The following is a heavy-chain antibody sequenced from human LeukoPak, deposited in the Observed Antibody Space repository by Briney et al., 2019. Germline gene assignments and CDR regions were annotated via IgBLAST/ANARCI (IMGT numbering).Heavy chain of an antibody. CDR2: ISSSSSYI. V-gene: IGHV3-21*01. Sequence: PGGSLRLSCAASGFTFSSYSMNWVRQAPGKGLEWVSPISSSSSYIYYADSVKGRFTISRDNAKNSLYLQMNSLRAEDTAVYYCARDQLLMVVTAHIDAFDIWGQGTMVTVSS. D-gene: IGHD2-21*02. CDR3: ARDQLLMVVTAHIDAFDI. J-gene: IGHJ3*02. CDR1: GFTFSSYS.